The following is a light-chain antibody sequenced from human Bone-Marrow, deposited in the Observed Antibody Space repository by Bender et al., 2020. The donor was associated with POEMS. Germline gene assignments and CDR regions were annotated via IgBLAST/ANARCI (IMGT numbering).Light chain of an antibody. V-gene: IGLV1-47*01. CDR3: AAWDAALSVVV. J-gene: IGLJ2*01. CDR2: QSY. CDR1: TFNVGSNN. Sequence: QSVLTQPPSVSGAPGQRVTITCSGGTFNVGSNNVYWYQQIPGTAPKLVIYQSYQRPSGVPDRFSGSKSGTSASLAIRDLRSEDEADYYCAAWDAALSVVVFGGGTKLTVL.